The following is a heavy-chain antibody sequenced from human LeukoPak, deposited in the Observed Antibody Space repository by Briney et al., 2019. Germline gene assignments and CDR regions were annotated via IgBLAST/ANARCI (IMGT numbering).Heavy chain of an antibody. J-gene: IGHJ4*02. CDR2: IYYSGST. D-gene: IGHD5-12*01. CDR1: GGSISSSSYY. V-gene: IGHV4-39*01. Sequence: SETLSLTCTVSGGSISSSSYYWGWIRQPPGKGLEWIGSIYYSGSTYYNPSLKSRVTISVDTSNNQFSLKVRSVTAADTAVYYCARRPINYRAFDYWGQGTLVTVS. CDR3: ARRPINYRAFDY.